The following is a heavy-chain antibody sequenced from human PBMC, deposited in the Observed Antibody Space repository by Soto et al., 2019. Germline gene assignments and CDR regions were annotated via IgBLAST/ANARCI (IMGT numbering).Heavy chain of an antibody. V-gene: IGHV4-4*02. Sequence: PSETLSLTCAVSGGSMSSSNWWSWVRQPPGKGLEWIGEIYQSGSTNYDSSLKSRVTISVDKSKNQFSLKLNSVTAADTAVYYCARYYVSGSYFDSWGQRTLVTVSS. D-gene: IGHD3-10*01. CDR3: ARYYVSGSYFDS. CDR2: IYQSGST. J-gene: IGHJ5*01. CDR1: GGSMSSSNW.